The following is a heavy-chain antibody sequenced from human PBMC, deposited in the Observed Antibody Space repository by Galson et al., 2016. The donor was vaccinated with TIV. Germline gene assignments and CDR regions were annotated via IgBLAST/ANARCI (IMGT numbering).Heavy chain of an antibody. CDR2: TDWDGDK. D-gene: IGHD5-24*01. Sequence: PALVKPTQTLTLTCTFSGFSLTTHGMCVSWIRQPPGKALEWLARTDWDGDKFYSTSLQTRLSISKDTSRNQVVLTLRNVDPVDTATYFCARSSIRDVSTHRFFDYWGQGTLVTVSP. J-gene: IGHJ4*02. V-gene: IGHV2-70*17. CDR3: ARSSIRDVSTHRFFDY. CDR1: GFSLTTHGMC.